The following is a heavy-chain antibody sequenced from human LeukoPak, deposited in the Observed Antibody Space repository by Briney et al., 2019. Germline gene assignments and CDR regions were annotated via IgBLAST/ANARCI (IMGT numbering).Heavy chain of an antibody. Sequence: SETLSLTCTVSGGSISSGGYYWSWIRQHPGKGLEWIRYIYYSGSTYYNPSLKSRVTISVDTSKNQFSLKLSSVTAADTAVYYCARGIDDSSGYYLNYFDYWGQGTLVTVSS. CDR3: ARGIDDSSGYYLNYFDY. CDR1: GGSISSGGYY. J-gene: IGHJ4*02. CDR2: IYYSGST. D-gene: IGHD3-22*01. V-gene: IGHV4-31*03.